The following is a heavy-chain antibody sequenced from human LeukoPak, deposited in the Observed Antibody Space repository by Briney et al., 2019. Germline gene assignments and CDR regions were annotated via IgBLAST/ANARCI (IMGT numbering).Heavy chain of an antibody. CDR3: AKDYGDLSRYFDL. D-gene: IGHD4-17*01. CDR2: IYSGGST. Sequence: GGSLRLSCAASGFIVSSNYMSWVRQAPGKGLEWVSVIYSGGSTYYADSVKGRFTISRDNSKNTLYLQMNSLRAEDTAVYYCAKDYGDLSRYFDLWGCGTLVTVSS. CDR1: GFIVSSNY. V-gene: IGHV3-53*05. J-gene: IGHJ2*01.